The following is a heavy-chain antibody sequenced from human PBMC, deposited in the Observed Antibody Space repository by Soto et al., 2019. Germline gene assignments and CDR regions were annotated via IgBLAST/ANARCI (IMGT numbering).Heavy chain of an antibody. CDR3: ARELQGLYYFDY. CDR1: GYTFISYA. CDR2: INAGNGNT. V-gene: IGHV1-3*01. D-gene: IGHD2-15*01. Sequence: GASVKVSCKASGYTFISYAIHWVRQAPGQRLEWMGWINAGNGNTKYSQKFQGRVTITRDTSASTAYMELTSLRSEDTAVYYCARELQGLYYFDYWGQGTPVTVYS. J-gene: IGHJ4*02.